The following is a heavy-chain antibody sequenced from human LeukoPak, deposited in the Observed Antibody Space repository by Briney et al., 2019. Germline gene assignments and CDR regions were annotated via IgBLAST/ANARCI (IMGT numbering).Heavy chain of an antibody. V-gene: IGHV1-8*01. Sequence: ASVKVSCKASVYTFTSYYISWVRQATAQGLEGMGWMNPNSVNTGYAQKFQDRATITMSTSIHTAYMEMSSLISEDTAVYYCERGLRGSSGREYFQHWGQGTLVTVSS. CDR2: MNPNSVNT. CDR3: ERGLRGSSGREYFQH. D-gene: IGHD3-22*01. CDR1: VYTFTSYY. J-gene: IGHJ1*01.